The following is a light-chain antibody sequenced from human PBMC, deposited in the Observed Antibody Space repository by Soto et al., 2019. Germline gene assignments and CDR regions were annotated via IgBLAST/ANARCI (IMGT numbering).Light chain of an antibody. CDR1: QGVSGW. CDR3: QQANGFAVA. V-gene: IGKV1-12*01. CDR2: SVS. Sequence: DIQMTQSPSSVSASVGDRVTITCRASQGVSGWLAWYQQKPGKAPKLLIYSVSSLQSGVPARFSGSGSGTDYALTISSLQPDDVATYECQQANGFAVAFGGGTRVEIK. J-gene: IGKJ4*01.